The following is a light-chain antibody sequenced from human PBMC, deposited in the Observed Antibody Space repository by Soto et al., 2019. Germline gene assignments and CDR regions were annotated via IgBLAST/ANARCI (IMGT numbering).Light chain of an antibody. CDR3: SSYAGSNFWV. CDR2: EVS. CDR1: SSDVGGYDY. J-gene: IGLJ3*02. V-gene: IGLV2-8*01. Sequence: QSALTQPPSASGSPGQSVTISCTGTSSDVGGYDYVSWYQQHPGKAPQVIIYEVSKRPSGVPDRFSGSKSGNTASLTVSGLQAEDEADYYCSSYAGSNFWVFGGGTKLTVL.